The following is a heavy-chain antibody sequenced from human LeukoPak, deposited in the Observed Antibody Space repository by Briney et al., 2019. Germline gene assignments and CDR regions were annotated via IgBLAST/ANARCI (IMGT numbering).Heavy chain of an antibody. J-gene: IGHJ6*02. CDR1: GGTFSSYP. CDR3: ATSFAGLAVSYYYYYYGMDA. Sequence: SVKVSCKASGGTFSSYPFSWVHQAPGQGLEWMGRIIPILGIANYAQKFQGRVTITADKSTSTAYMELSSLRSEDTAVYYCATSFAGLAVSYYYYYYGMDAWGQGTTVTVSS. D-gene: IGHD6-19*01. V-gene: IGHV1-69*02. CDR2: IIPILGIA.